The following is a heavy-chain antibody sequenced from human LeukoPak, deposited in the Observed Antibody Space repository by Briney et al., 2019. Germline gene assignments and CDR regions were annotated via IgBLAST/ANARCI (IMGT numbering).Heavy chain of an antibody. V-gene: IGHV4-59*10. CDR1: SGSFTGYY. J-gene: IGHJ4*02. Sequence: SETLSLTCAVYSGSFTGYYWSWIRQPPGKGLEWIGRIYSSGSTNYNPSLKSRVTISVDTYKNQFSLKLSSVTAADTAVYYCARTSAGWLQYSWGQGTLVTVSS. D-gene: IGHD5-24*01. CDR3: ARTSAGWLQYS. CDR2: IYSSGST.